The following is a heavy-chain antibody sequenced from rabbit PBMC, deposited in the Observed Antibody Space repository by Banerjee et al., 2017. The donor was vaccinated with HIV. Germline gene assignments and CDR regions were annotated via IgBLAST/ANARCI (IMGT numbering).Heavy chain of an antibody. J-gene: IGHJ4*01. Sequence: QSLEESGGDLVKPGASLTLTCTASGFSFSRNAMCWVRQAPGKGLEWIACIYVDGRDISHYANWAKGRFTISKSSSTTVTLQMTSLTVADTTTYFCVRAGVYAGSSSYSGFDFNLWGPGTLVTVS. CDR1: GFSFSRNA. D-gene: IGHD8-1*01. CDR2: IYVDGRDIS. V-gene: IGHV1S40*01. CDR3: VRAGVYAGSSSYSGFDFNL.